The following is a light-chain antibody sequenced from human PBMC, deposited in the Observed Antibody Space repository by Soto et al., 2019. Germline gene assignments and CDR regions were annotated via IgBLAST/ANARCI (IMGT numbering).Light chain of an antibody. CDR2: DAS. J-gene: IGKJ2*01. CDR1: QSVSSTY. V-gene: IGKV3-20*01. CDR3: HQYDTSHMYS. Sequence: EIVLTQSPGTLSLSPGERATLSCRASQSVSSTYLAWYQQKPGQAPRLLIYDASSRATGIPDKFIGSGSGSDFSLTISRLEPEDSAMYYCHQYDTSHMYSFGQGTKVDIK.